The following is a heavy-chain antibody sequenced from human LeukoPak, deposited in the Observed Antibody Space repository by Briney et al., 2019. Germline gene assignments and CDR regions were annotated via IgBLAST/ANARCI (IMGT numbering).Heavy chain of an antibody. D-gene: IGHD4-17*01. Sequence: SETLSLTCTVSGGSISSYYWSWIRQPPGKGLEWIGYIYYSGSTNYNPSLKSRVTISVDTSKNQFSLKLSSVTAADTAVYYCARVGYGAPRFVYWGQGTLVTVSS. CDR3: ARVGYGAPRFVY. V-gene: IGHV4-59*08. CDR1: GGSISSYY. CDR2: IYYSGST. J-gene: IGHJ4*02.